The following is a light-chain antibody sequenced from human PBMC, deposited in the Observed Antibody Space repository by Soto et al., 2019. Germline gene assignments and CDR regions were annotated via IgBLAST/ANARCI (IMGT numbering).Light chain of an antibody. CDR2: GSS. V-gene: IGKV3-20*01. CDR3: HLYGGSPPHT. CDR1: QSVSSNH. J-gene: IGKJ2*01. Sequence: EIVLTQSPGTLSLSPGERATLSCRASQSVSSNHVACYQQKPGQAPRLLIYGSSSRATGIPDRFSGSWSGTDFTLTISRLEPEDFAVYFCHLYGGSPPHTFGQGTKVEIK.